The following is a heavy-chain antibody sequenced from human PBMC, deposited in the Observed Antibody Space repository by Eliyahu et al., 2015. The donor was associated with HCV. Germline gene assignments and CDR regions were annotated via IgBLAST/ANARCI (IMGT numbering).Heavy chain of an antibody. CDR2: IGYSSSST. Sequence: QVQLVESGGALVKPGGSLRLSCAASGFTFRDYYXSWIRQAPGKGLEWLSYIGYSSSSTNYADSVKGRFTISRDNAKNSLYLQMNSLRADDTAVYYCAREYYGRGDYWGQGILVTVSS. CDR1: GFTFRDYY. V-gene: IGHV3-11*05. CDR3: AREYYGRGDY. J-gene: IGHJ4*02. D-gene: IGHD2/OR15-2a*01.